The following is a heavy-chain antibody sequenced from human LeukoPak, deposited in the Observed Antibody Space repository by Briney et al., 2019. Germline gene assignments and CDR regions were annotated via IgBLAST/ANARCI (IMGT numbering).Heavy chain of an antibody. CDR3: AKDDRWLQFCC. CDR1: GFTFSSYS. CDR2: MSRSGDII. D-gene: IGHD5-24*01. Sequence: PGGSLRLSCAASGFTFSSYSMNWVRQVPGKGLESVSYMSRSGDIIYYADSVKGRFTISRDNAKNSLYLQMNSLRAEDTAVYYCAKDDRWLQFCCWGQGTLVTVSA. V-gene: IGHV3-48*01. J-gene: IGHJ4*02.